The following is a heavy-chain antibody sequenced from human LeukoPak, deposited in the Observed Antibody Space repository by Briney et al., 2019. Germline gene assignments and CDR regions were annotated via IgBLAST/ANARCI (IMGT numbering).Heavy chain of an antibody. V-gene: IGHV3-74*01. CDR1: GFTFRSYW. CDR3: ARHPYYYYYMDV. J-gene: IGHJ6*03. CDR2: VNGDGSST. Sequence: GGSLRLSCEVSGFTFRSYWMHWVRQAPGEGLVWVSRVNGDGSSTTYADSVKGRFTISRDNAKNTLHLQMNSLRAEDTAVYYCARHPYYYYYMDVWGKGTTVTVSS.